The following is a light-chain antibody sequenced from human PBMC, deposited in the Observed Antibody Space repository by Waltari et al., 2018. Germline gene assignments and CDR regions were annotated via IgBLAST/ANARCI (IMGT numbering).Light chain of an antibody. V-gene: IGKV3-11*01. CDR3: QQRSNWPPT. CDR1: QSVSNY. J-gene: IGKJ4*01. CDR2: DAS. Sequence: EIVLTQSPVTLSLSPGERATLSCRARQSVSNYLAWYQQKPGQAPRLHIYDASNRATGIPARFSGSGSGTDFTLTISSLEPEDFAVYYCQQRSNWPPTFGGGTKVEIK.